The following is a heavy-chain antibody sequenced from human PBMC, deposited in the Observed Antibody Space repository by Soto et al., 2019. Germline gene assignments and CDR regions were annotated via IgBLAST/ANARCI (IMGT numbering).Heavy chain of an antibody. J-gene: IGHJ4*02. V-gene: IGHV3-64*01. CDR1: GFTFSSYA. Sequence: EVQLVESGGGLVQPGGSLRLSCAASGFTFSSYAMHWVRQAPGKGLEYVSAISSNGGSTYYANSVKGRFTISRDNSKNWPYLERGGLRAEDMAVNYGAREGYCSPTSCYSFDYWGQGTLVTVSS. D-gene: IGHD2-2*01. CDR3: AREGYCSPTSCYSFDY. CDR2: ISSNGGST.